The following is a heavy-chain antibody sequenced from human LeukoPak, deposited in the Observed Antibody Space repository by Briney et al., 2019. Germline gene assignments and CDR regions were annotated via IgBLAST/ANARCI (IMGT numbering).Heavy chain of an antibody. J-gene: IGHJ4*02. CDR1: GYTFTSYA. D-gene: IGHD2-15*01. V-gene: IGHV1-3*01. CDR2: INASNGNT. CDR3: ARESCSGGSCHYYFDY. Sequence: GASVKVSCKASGYTFTSYAMHWVRQAPGQRLEWMGWINASNGNTKYSQKFQGRVTTTRDTSASTAYMELSSLRSEDTAVYYCARESCSGGSCHYYFDYWGQGTLVTVSS.